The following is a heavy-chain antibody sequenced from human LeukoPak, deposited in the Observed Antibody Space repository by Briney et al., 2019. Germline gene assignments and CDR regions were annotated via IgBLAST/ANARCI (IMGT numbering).Heavy chain of an antibody. CDR3: AKAGAYGAINT. Sequence: GGSLRLSCAASGFTFSRNAMNWVRQAPGKGLEWISYINSRSSTIYYADSVKGRFTSSRDNGKNSLYLQMNSLGDEDTAVYFCAKAGAYGAINTWGQGTLVTVSS. CDR2: INSRSSTI. V-gene: IGHV3-48*02. D-gene: IGHD3-10*01. CDR1: GFTFSRNA. J-gene: IGHJ5*02.